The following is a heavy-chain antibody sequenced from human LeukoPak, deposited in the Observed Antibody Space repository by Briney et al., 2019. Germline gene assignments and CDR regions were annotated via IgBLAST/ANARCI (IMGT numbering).Heavy chain of an antibody. CDR3: ARAPTTVVTGLRFDP. CDR1: GFTFSSYS. Sequence: GSLRLSCAASGFTFSSYSMNWVRQAPGKGLEWVSYISSSSSTIYYADSVKGRFTISRDNAKNSVYLQMSSLRAEDTAVYYCARAPTTVVTGLRFDPWGQGTLVTVSS. J-gene: IGHJ5*02. CDR2: ISSSSSTI. V-gene: IGHV3-48*01. D-gene: IGHD4-23*01.